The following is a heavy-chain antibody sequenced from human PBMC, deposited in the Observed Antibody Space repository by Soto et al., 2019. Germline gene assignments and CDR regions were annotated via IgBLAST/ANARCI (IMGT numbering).Heavy chain of an antibody. CDR2: INAGNGNT. Sequence: QVQLVQSGAEVKKPGASVKVSCKASGYTFTTYAMHWVRQAPGQRFEWMGWINAGNGNTQYSQKLQGRVTIPRDTSASTAYMELSILRSEDTAVYYCATSRDYCSSTSCYEGYYYYMDVWGKGTTVTVSS. CDR3: ATSRDYCSSTSCYEGYYYYMDV. CDR1: GYTFTTYA. D-gene: IGHD2-2*01. V-gene: IGHV1-3*01. J-gene: IGHJ6*03.